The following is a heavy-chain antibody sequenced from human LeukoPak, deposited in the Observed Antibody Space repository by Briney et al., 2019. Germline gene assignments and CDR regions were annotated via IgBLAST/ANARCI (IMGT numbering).Heavy chain of an antibody. J-gene: IGHJ4*02. CDR3: ARASGPFDY. Sequence: GGSLRLSCAVSGFTFSSYGMHWVRQAPGKGLEWVAVIWNDGSNKYYADSVKGRFTISRDNFKNTLYLQMNSLRAEDTAVYSCARASGPFDYWGQGTLVTVSS. CDR1: GFTFSSYG. CDR2: IWNDGSNK. V-gene: IGHV3-33*08. D-gene: IGHD3-10*01.